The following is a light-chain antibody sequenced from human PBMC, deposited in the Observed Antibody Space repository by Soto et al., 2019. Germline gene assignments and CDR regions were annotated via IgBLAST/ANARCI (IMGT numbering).Light chain of an antibody. J-gene: IGKJ2*01. CDR2: DTS. CDR1: QDLNNY. V-gene: IGKV1-33*01. CDR3: QQYNRVPYT. Sequence: DIPMTQSPSSLSASVGDRVSITCQASQDLNNYLNWYQQKPGKAPRLLIYDTSNLEIGVPSRFGGSGSGTKFTFTIIGLQPEDVGTYYCQQYNRVPYTFGQGTRLEMK.